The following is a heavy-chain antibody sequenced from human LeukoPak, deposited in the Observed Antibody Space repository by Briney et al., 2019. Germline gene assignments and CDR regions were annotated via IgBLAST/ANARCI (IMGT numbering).Heavy chain of an antibody. D-gene: IGHD3-10*01. CDR1: GFTFNNYL. CDR3: AKECDYSPGHKFDL. J-gene: IGHJ5*02. Sequence: GGSLRLSCTASGFTFNNYLMSWVRQAPGKGPEWVSVLFTGGAGALYADSVRGRFTISGDTSKTTLYLQMNGLRAEDTAVYYCAKECDYSPGHKFDLWGRGTLVTVSS. V-gene: IGHV3-23*03. CDR2: LFTGGAGA.